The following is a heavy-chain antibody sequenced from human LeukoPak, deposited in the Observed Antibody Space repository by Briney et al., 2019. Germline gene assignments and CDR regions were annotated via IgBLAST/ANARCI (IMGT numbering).Heavy chain of an antibody. CDR3: ARHKSRYSFRYYYYMDV. D-gene: IGHD5-18*01. J-gene: IGHJ6*03. CDR1: GGSFSGYY. Sequence: PSETLSLTCAVYGGSFSGYYWSWIRQPPGKGLEWIGEINHSGSTNYNPSLKSRVTISVDTSKNQFSLKLSSVTAADTAVYYCARHKSRYSFRYYYYMDVWGKGTTVTISS. CDR2: INHSGST. V-gene: IGHV4-34*01.